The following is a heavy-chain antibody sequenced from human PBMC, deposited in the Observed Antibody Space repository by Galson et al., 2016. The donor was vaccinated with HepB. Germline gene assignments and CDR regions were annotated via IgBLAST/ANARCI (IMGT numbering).Heavy chain of an antibody. D-gene: IGHD3-10*01. CDR1: GFTFSNYW. J-gene: IGHJ4*02. CDR3: ARGRRGAISDFFDS. Sequence: SLRLSCAASGFTFSNYWMYWVRQAPGKGLVWVSRIKTDGSITGYADSVKGRSTISRANGKKTMYLQMNSLRAEDTALYYCARGRRGAISDFFDSWGQGTLVTVSS. CDR2: IKTDGSIT. V-gene: IGHV3-74*01.